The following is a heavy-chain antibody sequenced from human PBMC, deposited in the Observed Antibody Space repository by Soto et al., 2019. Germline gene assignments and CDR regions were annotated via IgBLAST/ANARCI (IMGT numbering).Heavy chain of an antibody. CDR2: ISDNGGAT. CDR3: AVLFCSGGTCYSSSSYLDY. J-gene: IGHJ4*02. CDR1: GFTFSIYA. D-gene: IGHD2-15*01. V-gene: IGHV3-23*01. Sequence: VGSLRLSCAASGFTFSIYAMTWVRQAPGKGLEWVSSISDNGGATYYADSVKGRFSISRDNSKNTLYLQMNSLRVDDTAVYYCAVLFCSGGTCYSSSSYLDYWGQGTLVTVSS.